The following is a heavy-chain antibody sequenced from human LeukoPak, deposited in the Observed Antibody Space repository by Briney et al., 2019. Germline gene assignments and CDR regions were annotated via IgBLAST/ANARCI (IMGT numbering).Heavy chain of an antibody. CDR1: GFTFSSYA. Sequence: GGSLRLSCAASGFTFSSYAMSWVRQAPGKGLEWVSAISGSGGSTYYADSVKGRFTISRDNAKNSLYLQMNSLRAEDTAVYYCARSGRGVDSFYFYMDVWGKGTTVTVSS. J-gene: IGHJ6*03. CDR2: ISGSGGST. CDR3: ARSGRGVDSFYFYMDV. V-gene: IGHV3-23*01. D-gene: IGHD3-10*01.